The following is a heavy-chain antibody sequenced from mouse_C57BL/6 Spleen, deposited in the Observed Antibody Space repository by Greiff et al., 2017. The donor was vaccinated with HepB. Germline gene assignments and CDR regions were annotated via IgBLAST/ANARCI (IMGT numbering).Heavy chain of an antibody. D-gene: IGHD2-4*01. CDR1: GYTFTSYW. V-gene: IGHV1-59*01. CDR2: IDPSDSYT. J-gene: IGHJ4*01. Sequence: VQLQQSGAELVRPGTSVKLSCKASGYTFTSYWMHWVKQRPGQGLEWIGVIDPSDSYTNYNQKFKGKATLTVDTSSSTAYMQLSSLTSEDSAVYYCASMITTLYYYAMDYWGQGTSVTVSS. CDR3: ASMITTLYYYAMDY.